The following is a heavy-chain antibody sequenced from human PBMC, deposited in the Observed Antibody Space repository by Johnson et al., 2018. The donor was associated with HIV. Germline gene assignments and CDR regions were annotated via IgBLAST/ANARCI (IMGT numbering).Heavy chain of an antibody. J-gene: IGHJ3*02. D-gene: IGHD1-1*01. V-gene: IGHV3-15*01. CDR2: VKSISDGGTA. CDR3: TTGLSWNDAFHI. Sequence: VQLVESGGDLVKPGGSLRLSCAASGFTFSDAWMNWVRQAPGKGLEWVSRVKSISDGGTADYTAPVRGRFTISRDTSENTLYLQMNSLKTEDTALYYCTTGLSWNDAFHIWAQGTMVTVSS. CDR1: GFTFSDAW.